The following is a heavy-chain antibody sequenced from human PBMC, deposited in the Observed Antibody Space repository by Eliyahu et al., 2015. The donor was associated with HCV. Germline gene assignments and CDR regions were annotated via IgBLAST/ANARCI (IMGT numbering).Heavy chain of an antibody. CDR2: XYYSGST. J-gene: IGHJ4*02. CDR3: ATGDGYNSDYFDY. V-gene: IGHV4-39*01. Sequence: QLQLQESGPGLVKPSETLSLTCXVSGXXISSXSYXWGXXRQPPGKGLXWIGSXYYSGSTYYNPSLKSRVTISVDTSKNQFSLKLSSVTAADTAVYYCATGDGYNSDYFDYWGQGTLVTVSS. D-gene: IGHD5-24*01. CDR1: GXXISSXSYX.